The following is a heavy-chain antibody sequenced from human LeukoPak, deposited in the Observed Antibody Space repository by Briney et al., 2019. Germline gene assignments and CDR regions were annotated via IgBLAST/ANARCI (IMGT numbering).Heavy chain of an antibody. CDR2: IYYSGST. CDR3: ARRDISLSRLDY. Sequence: PSETLSLTCTVSGGSISSSSYYWGWIRQPPGKGLEWIGSIYYSGSTYYTPSLKSRVTISVDTSKNQFSLKLSSVTAADTAVYYCARRDISLSRLDYWGQGTLVTVSP. CDR1: GGSISSSSYY. J-gene: IGHJ4*02. D-gene: IGHD2-15*01. V-gene: IGHV4-39*01.